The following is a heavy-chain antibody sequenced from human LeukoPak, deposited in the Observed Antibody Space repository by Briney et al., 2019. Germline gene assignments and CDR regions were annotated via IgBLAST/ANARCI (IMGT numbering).Heavy chain of an antibody. CDR3: ARYSYGPFDS. CDR1: GGSISSSSYY. J-gene: IGHJ4*02. Sequence: SETLSLTCTVSGGSISSSSYYWGWIRQPPGKGLEWIGEIYHSGSTNYNPSLKSRVTISVDKSKNQFSLKLSSVTAADTAVYYCARYSYGPFDSWGQGTLVTVSS. CDR2: IYHSGST. V-gene: IGHV4-39*07. D-gene: IGHD5-18*01.